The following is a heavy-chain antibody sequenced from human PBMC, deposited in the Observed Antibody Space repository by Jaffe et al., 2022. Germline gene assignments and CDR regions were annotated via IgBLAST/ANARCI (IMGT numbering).Heavy chain of an antibody. Sequence: QVQLQESGPGLVKPSGTLSLTCAVSGGSISSSNWWSWVRQPPGKGLEWIGEIYHSGSTNYNPSLKSRVTISVDKSKNQFSLKLSSVTAADTAVYYCASVGKPNRVTEDIVVVVAAPVAFDIWGQGTMVTVSS. CDR3: ASVGKPNRVTEDIVVVVAAPVAFDI. CDR1: GGSISSSNW. CDR2: IYHSGST. J-gene: IGHJ3*02. D-gene: IGHD2-15*01. V-gene: IGHV4-4*02.